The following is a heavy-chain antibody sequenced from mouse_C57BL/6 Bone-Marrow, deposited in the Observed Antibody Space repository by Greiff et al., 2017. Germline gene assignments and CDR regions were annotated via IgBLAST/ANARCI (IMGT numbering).Heavy chain of an antibody. Sequence: VQLQQSGAELVKPGASVKLSCKASGYTFTNYWMNWVKQRPGQGLEWIGMMHPNGGSPDYNEKFKSEATLSVDKSSRTAYMDLSSLTSEDSAVYYSARSYDYDDYTIDYWGQGTSVTVSS. V-gene: IGHV1-64*01. CDR3: ARSYDYDDYTIDY. D-gene: IGHD2-4*01. J-gene: IGHJ4*01. CDR2: MHPNGGSP. CDR1: GYTFTNYW.